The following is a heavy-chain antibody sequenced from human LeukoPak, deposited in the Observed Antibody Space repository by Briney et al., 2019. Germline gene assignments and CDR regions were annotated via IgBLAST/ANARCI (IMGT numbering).Heavy chain of an antibody. Sequence: PSETLSLTCAVYGGSFSGYYWSWIRQPPGKGLEWIGEINHSGSTSYNPSLKSRVTISVDTSKNQFSLKLSSVTAADTAVYYCARLAPPEDIVVVVAATLAASDIWGQGTMVTVSS. D-gene: IGHD2-15*01. J-gene: IGHJ3*02. CDR1: GGSFSGYY. V-gene: IGHV4-34*01. CDR3: ARLAPPEDIVVVVAATLAASDI. CDR2: INHSGST.